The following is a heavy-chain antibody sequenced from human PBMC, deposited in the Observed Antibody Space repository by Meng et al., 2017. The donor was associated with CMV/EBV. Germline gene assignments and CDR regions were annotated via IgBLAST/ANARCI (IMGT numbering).Heavy chain of an antibody. CDR3: AGSSLRFLELDYYYYGMDV. D-gene: IGHD3-3*01. Sequence: GSLRLSCTVSGGSISSYYWSWIRQPPGKGLEWIGYIYYNGSTNYNPSLKSRVTISVDTSKNQFSLKLSSVTAADTAVYYCAGSSLRFLELDYYYYGMDVWGQGTTVTVSS. CDR1: GGSISSYY. V-gene: IGHV4-59*01. J-gene: IGHJ6*02. CDR2: IYYNGST.